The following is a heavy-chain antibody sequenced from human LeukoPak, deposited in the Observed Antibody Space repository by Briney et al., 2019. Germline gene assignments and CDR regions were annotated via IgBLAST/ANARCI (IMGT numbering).Heavy chain of an antibody. CDR3: ARHPRY. CDR2: IYYSGSS. V-gene: IGHV4-39*01. Sequence: SETLSLTCTVSGGSISGSSYYWGWIRQPPGKGLEWIGSIYYSGSSYYNPSLKSRVTISVDTSKNQFSLKLSSVTAADTALYYCARHPRYWGQGTLVTVSS. CDR1: GGSISGSSYY. J-gene: IGHJ4*02.